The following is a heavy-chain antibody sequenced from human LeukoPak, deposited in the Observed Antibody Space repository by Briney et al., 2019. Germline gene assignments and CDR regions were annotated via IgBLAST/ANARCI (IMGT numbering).Heavy chain of an antibody. J-gene: IGHJ5*02. CDR3: ARPGLATNWFDP. D-gene: IGHD3-16*01. CDR2: MNPNSGNT. CDR1: GYTFTSYD. Sequence: ASVKASCKASGYTFTSYDINWVPQATGQGLEWMGWMNPNSGNTGYAQKFQGRVTMTRNTSISTAYMELSSLRSEDTAVYYCARPGLATNWFDPWGQGTLVTVSS. V-gene: IGHV1-8*01.